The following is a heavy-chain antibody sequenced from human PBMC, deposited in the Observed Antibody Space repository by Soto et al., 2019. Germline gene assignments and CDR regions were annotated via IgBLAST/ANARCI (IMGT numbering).Heavy chain of an antibody. Sequence: EVQLLESGGGLVQPGGSLRLSCAASGFTFNNYAMTWVRQAPGKGLEWVSAISGGGDTTSYADSVKGQFTVSRDGSKNTLYLQMSSLRAEDTALYYCAKGRGGSGSLTPRVDFWGQGTLVTVSS. CDR1: GFTFNNYA. J-gene: IGHJ4*02. V-gene: IGHV3-23*01. CDR2: ISGGGDTT. D-gene: IGHD3-10*01. CDR3: AKGRGGSGSLTPRVDF.